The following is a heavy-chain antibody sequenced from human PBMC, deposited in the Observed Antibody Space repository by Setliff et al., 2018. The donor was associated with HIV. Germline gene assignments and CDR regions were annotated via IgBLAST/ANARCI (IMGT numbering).Heavy chain of an antibody. V-gene: IGHV3-11*03. J-gene: IGHJ4*02. Sequence: GGSLRLSCVASGFTFSDYHISWIRQAPGKGLEWVSYISGSSSTNYADSVKGRFTISRDNAKNSLYLQMTNLRAEDTAVYYCARGSNQGSGTEVDYWGQGTQVTVSS. CDR1: GFTFSDYH. CDR2: ISGSSST. D-gene: IGHD3-10*01. CDR3: ARGSNQGSGTEVDY.